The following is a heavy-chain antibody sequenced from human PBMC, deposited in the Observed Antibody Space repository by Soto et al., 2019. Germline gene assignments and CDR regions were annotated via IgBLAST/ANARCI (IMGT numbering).Heavy chain of an antibody. CDR2: VYYSGST. D-gene: IGHD3-9*01. J-gene: IGHJ4*02. CDR1: GCSVSSSSYY. V-gene: IGHV4-39*01. CDR3: GRLEGLATISYYFDY. Sequence: QLQLQESGPGLVKHSETLALTCTVSGCSVSSSSYYWGWVRQPPGKGLEWIGSVYYSGSTHDNPSFESRVTLSVDKSTNQFSLKLMSLSAADTAVYYCGRLEGLATISYYFDYWGQGALVTVSS.